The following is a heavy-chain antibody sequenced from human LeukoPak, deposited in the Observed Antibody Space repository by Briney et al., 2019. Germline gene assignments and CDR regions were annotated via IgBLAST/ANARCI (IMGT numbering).Heavy chain of an antibody. CDR2: TKQDGSEK. CDR1: GFTFSNYW. CDR3: ARGGRDITMVRGVRPADY. D-gene: IGHD3-10*01. J-gene: IGHJ4*02. Sequence: GGSLRLSCAASGFTFSNYWMSWVRQAPGKGLEWVANTKQDGSEKYYVDSVKGRFTISRDNAKNSLYLQINSLRAEDTAVYYCARGGRDITMVRGVRPADYWGQGTLVTVSS. V-gene: IGHV3-7*01.